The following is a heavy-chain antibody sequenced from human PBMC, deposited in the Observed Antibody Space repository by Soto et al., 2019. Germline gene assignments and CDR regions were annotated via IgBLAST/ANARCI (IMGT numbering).Heavy chain of an antibody. Sequence: QVQLVQSGAEVKKPGASVKVSCKASGYTFTNFGISWVRQAPGQGLEWMGWISAYNGNTNYEQKCQGRVTMTTDTATSSAYMEVRSLTFDDTGVYHCARGGTPMDYWGQGTLVTVSS. CDR2: ISAYNGNT. CDR1: GYTFTNFG. CDR3: ARGGTPMDY. V-gene: IGHV1-18*01. D-gene: IGHD3-16*01. J-gene: IGHJ4*02.